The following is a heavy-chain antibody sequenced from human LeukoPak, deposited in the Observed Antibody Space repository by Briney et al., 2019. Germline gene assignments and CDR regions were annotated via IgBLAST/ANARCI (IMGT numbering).Heavy chain of an antibody. V-gene: IGHV4-59*01. J-gene: IGHJ6*03. CDR1: GGSFSGYY. CDR3: ARVRNYYASGIYYYYYMDV. D-gene: IGHD3-10*01. CDR2: IYYSGST. Sequence: PSETLSLTCAVYGGSFSGYYWSWIRQPPGKGLEWIGYIYYSGSTNYNPSLKSRVTISVDTPNNQSSLKLSSVTAADTAVYYCARVRNYYASGIYYYYYMDVWGKGTTVTISS.